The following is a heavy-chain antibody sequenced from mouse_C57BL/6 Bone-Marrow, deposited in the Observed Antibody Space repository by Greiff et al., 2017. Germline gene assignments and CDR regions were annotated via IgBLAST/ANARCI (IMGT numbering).Heavy chain of an antibody. CDR3: ASGGYYGSSPFDD. J-gene: IGHJ2*01. V-gene: IGHV5-6*01. Sequence: EVQLVESGGDLVKPGGSLKLSCAASGFTFSSYGMSWVRQTPDKRLEWVATISSGGSYTYYPDSVKGRFTISRDNAKNTLYLQMSSLKSEDTAMYYCASGGYYGSSPFDDWGKGTTLTVSS. CDR2: ISSGGSYT. CDR1: GFTFSSYG. D-gene: IGHD1-1*01.